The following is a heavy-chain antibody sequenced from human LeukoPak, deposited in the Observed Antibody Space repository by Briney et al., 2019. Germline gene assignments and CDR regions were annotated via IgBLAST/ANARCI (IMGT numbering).Heavy chain of an antibody. CDR1: GFTFDDYG. CDR3: AKDAEPTYTYGKIDY. CDR2: ISWNSGSI. Sequence: GGSLRLSCAASGFTFDDYGMNWVGQPAGRGLEWVSGISWNSGSIGYADSVKGRLTIPRDNAKNSLYLQMNSLRAEDTAVYYCAKDAEPTYTYGKIDYGGQRTLVTVSS. J-gene: IGHJ4*02. D-gene: IGHD5-18*01. V-gene: IGHV3-9*01.